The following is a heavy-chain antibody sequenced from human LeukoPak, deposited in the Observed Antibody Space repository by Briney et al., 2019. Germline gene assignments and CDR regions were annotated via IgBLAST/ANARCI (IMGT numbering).Heavy chain of an antibody. J-gene: IGHJ6*02. V-gene: IGHV1-24*01. Sequence: ASVKVSCKVSGYTHTELSMHWVRQAPGKGLEWMGGFDPEDGETIYAQKFQGRVTMTEDTSTDTAYMELSSLRSEDTAVYYCATDRKVPGYYYYYYGMDVWGQGTTVTVSS. CDR3: ATDRKVPGYYYYYYGMDV. D-gene: IGHD1-14*01. CDR2: FDPEDGET. CDR1: GYTHTELS.